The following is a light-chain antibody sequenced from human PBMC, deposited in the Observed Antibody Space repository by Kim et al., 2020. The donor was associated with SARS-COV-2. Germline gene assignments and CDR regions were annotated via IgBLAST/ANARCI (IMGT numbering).Light chain of an antibody. V-gene: IGKV3-20*01. CDR2: GAS. CDR3: QQYGSSPRGT. J-gene: IGKJ5*01. CDR1: QSVSSSY. Sequence: PGERATLSCRASQSVSSSYLAWYQQKPGQAPRLLIYGASSRATGIPDRFSGSGSGTDFTLTISRLEPEDFAVYYCQQYGSSPRGTFGQGTRLEIK.